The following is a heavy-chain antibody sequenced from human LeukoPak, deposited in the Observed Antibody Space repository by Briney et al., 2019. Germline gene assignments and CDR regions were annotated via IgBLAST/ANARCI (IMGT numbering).Heavy chain of an antibody. D-gene: IGHD3-10*01. CDR3: ARDYLLRGVIITFGY. CDR2: IYYSGST. V-gene: IGHV4-39*07. J-gene: IGHJ4*02. Sequence: SETLSLTCTVSGGSISSSSYYWGWIRQPPGKGLEWIGSIYYSGSTYYNPSLKSRVTISVDTSKNQFSLKLSSVTAADTAVYYCARDYLLRGVIITFGYWGQGTLVTVSS. CDR1: GGSISSSSYY.